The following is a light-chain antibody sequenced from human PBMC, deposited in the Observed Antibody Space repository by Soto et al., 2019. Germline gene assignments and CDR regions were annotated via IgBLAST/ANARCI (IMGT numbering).Light chain of an antibody. Sequence: IQMTQTPLSQSASTGDSVILTCRSGQNISNYLNWYSQKPGKVPNLLIYGASTLHGGVSSRFSASGFGSDFTLTITNLPPEDFATYYCQQAFSTPWTFGQGTTVEMK. V-gene: IGKV1-39*01. CDR1: QNISNY. CDR3: QQAFSTPWT. J-gene: IGKJ1*01. CDR2: GAS.